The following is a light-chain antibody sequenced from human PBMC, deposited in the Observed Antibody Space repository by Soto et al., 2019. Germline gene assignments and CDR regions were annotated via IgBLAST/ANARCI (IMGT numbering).Light chain of an antibody. CDR2: GAS. Sequence: EIVLTQSPGTLSLSPGERATLSCRASQSVSSGYLAWYQQKPGQAPRLLIYGASSRATGITDRFSGIGSGTDFTLTISRLEPEDVAVYYCQQYGGSPWTFGQGTKVDIK. CDR3: QQYGGSPWT. V-gene: IGKV3-20*01. CDR1: QSVSSGY. J-gene: IGKJ1*01.